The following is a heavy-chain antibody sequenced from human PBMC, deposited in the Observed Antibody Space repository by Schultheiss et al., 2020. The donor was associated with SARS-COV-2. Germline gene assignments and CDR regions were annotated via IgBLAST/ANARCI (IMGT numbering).Heavy chain of an antibody. J-gene: IGHJ5*02. D-gene: IGHD2-2*01. V-gene: IGHV4-39*07. CDR2: IYYSGST. CDR3: ARKYIVVVPAAPWFDP. Sequence: SETLSLTCTVSGGSISSSSYYWGWIRQPPGKGLEWIGSIYYSGSTYYNPSLKSQVTISVDTSKNQFSLKLSSVTAADTAVYYCARKYIVVVPAAPWFDPWGQGTLVTVSS. CDR1: GGSISSSSYY.